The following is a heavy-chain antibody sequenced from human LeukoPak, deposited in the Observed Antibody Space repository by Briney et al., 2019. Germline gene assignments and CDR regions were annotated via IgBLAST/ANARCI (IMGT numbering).Heavy chain of an antibody. D-gene: IGHD3-3*01. CDR2: IYYSGST. V-gene: IGHV4-59*01. Sequence: SETLSLTCTVSGGSLSSYYWSWLRQPPGKGLEWIGYIYYSGSTNYNPSLKSRVTISVDTSKNQFSLKLSSVTAADTAVYYCARFYDYDFWSGYYYYYGMDVWGQGTTVTVSS. CDR3: ARFYDYDFWSGYYYYYGMDV. J-gene: IGHJ6*02. CDR1: GGSLSSYY.